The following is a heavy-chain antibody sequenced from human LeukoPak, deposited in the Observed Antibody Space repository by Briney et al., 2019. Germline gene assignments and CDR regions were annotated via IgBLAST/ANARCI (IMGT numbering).Heavy chain of an antibody. V-gene: IGHV3-23*01. CDR1: GFTFSSYA. D-gene: IGHD2-2*01. Sequence: PGGSLRLSCAASGFTFSSYAMSWVRQAPGKGLEWVSAISGSGGSTYYADSVKGRFTISRDNSKNTLYLQMNSLRAEDTAVYYCGKDIRSWGLPAATIYYWGQGTLVTVSS. J-gene: IGHJ4*02. CDR3: GKDIRSWGLPAATIYY. CDR2: ISGSGGST.